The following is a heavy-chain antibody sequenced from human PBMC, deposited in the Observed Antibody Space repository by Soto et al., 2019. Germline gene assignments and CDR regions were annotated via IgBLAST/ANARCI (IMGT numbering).Heavy chain of an antibody. Sequence: EVQVVESGGGLVQPGGSLRLSCAASGFTFSRYEMNWVRQAPGKGLEWISYISDSGRTIYYADSVKGRFTISRDNAKKSLYLQMNSLRAEDTAFYYCARDDETYYVFDYWGQGTLVTVSS. CDR2: ISDSGRTI. D-gene: IGHD3-10*02. V-gene: IGHV3-48*03. CDR1: GFTFSRYE. J-gene: IGHJ4*02. CDR3: ARDDETYYVFDY.